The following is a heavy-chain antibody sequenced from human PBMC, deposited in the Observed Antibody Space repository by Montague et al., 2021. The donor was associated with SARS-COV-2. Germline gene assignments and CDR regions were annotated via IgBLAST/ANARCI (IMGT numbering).Heavy chain of an antibody. CDR1: GVTVTDYY. D-gene: IGHD3-9*01. Sequence: SETLSLTCTVSGVTVTDYYWSWIWQPPGKGLEWVGDVLYNKSTNSNPSLKSRVALSVDTSKNQFSLTLTSVTAADTATYYCLRPPHYDGLNGPPDFWGQGTLVTVSS. CDR3: LRPPHYDGLNGPPDF. CDR2: VLYNKST. J-gene: IGHJ4*02. V-gene: IGHV4-59*08.